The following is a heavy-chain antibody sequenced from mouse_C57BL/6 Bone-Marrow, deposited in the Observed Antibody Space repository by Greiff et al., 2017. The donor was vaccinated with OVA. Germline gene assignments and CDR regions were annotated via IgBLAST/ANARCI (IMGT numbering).Heavy chain of an antibody. CDR3: ARIVASLFPFITTIVAPYYFDY. V-gene: IGHV8-8*01. D-gene: IGHD1-1*01. CDR2: IWWDDDK. Sequence: QVTLKESGPGILQPSQTLSLTCSFSGFSLSTFGMGVGWIRQPSGKGLEWLAHIWWDDDKYYNPALKSRLTISKDTSKNQVFLKIANVDTADTATYYCARIVASLFPFITTIVAPYYFDYWGQGTTLTVSS. J-gene: IGHJ2*01. CDR1: GFSLSTFGMG.